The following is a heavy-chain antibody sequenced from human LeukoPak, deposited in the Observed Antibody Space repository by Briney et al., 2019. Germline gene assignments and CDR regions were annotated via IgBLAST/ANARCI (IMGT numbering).Heavy chain of an antibody. Sequence: PGGSLRLSCAASGFTFSSYSMNWVRQAPGKGLEWVSSISSSSSYIYYADSVKGRFTISRDNAKNSLYLQMNSLRAEDTAVYYCAREMDPVIAAAGTGGDYWGQGTLVTVSS. J-gene: IGHJ4*02. V-gene: IGHV3-21*01. CDR3: AREMDPVIAAAGTGGDY. CDR2: ISSSSSYI. D-gene: IGHD6-13*01. CDR1: GFTFSSYS.